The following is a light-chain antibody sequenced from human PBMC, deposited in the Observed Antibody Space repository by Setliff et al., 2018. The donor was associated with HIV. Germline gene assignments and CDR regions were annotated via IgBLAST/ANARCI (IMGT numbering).Light chain of an antibody. CDR3: AAWDDSLTTFYV. Sequence: QSVLTQPPSVSGTPGQRATISCSGSSSNIGANSIFWYQQLPGTAPKLLIYNTNQRPSGVPDRFSGSKSGTSASLVISGLRSEDEADYYCAAWDDSLTTFYVFGTGTKVTVL. CDR2: NTN. CDR1: SSNIGANS. J-gene: IGLJ1*01. V-gene: IGLV1-47*02.